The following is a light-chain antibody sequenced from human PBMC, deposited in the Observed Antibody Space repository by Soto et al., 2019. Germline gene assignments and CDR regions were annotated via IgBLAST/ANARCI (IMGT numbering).Light chain of an antibody. V-gene: IGLV2-14*01. CDR2: EVS. CDR1: SSDVGAYNY. J-gene: IGLJ1*01. CDR3: SSYTSNTAHV. Sequence: QSALTQPASVSGSPGQSITISCTGTSSDVGAYNYVSWYQHHPGKAPKLMISEVSARPSGVYNRFSGSKYGNTASLTISRLQADDAADYYCSSYTSNTAHVFGPGT.